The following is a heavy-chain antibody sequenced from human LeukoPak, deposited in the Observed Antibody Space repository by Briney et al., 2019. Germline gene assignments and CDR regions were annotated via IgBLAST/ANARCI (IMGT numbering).Heavy chain of an antibody. J-gene: IGHJ3*02. Sequence: GGSLRLSCAASGFTFSNYAIHWVRQAPGKGLEWVAVISNDGSNKYYADSVKGRFTISRDNSMNTLYLQMNSLRAEDTAVYYCAKSSCIETKWFVCRRLENGAFDIWGQGTMVTVSS. V-gene: IGHV3-30-3*02. CDR1: GFTFSNYA. CDR3: AKSSCIETKWFVCRRLENGAFDI. CDR2: ISNDGSNK. D-gene: IGHD3-22*01.